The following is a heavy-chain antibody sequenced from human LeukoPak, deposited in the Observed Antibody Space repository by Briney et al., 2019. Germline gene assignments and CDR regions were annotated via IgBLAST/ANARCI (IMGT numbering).Heavy chain of an antibody. CDR3: AKDPMVRGATYDY. CDR1: GFTFRTYA. J-gene: IGHJ4*02. V-gene: IGHV3-23*01. Sequence: GGSLRLSCAASGFTFRTYAMTWVRQAPGKGLEWVSAIGPSGRSTYYADSVRGRFTISRDNSKNTLYLQMNSLRAEDTAIYYCAKDPMVRGATYDYWGQGTLVTVPS. D-gene: IGHD3-10*01. CDR2: IGPSGRST.